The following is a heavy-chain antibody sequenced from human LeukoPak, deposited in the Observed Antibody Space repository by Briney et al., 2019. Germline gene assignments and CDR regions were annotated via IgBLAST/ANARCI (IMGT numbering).Heavy chain of an antibody. Sequence: GGSESLFCAASGFPFSSYTMNWVRQAPGKGLEWVSYISSSSTFIFHADSVKARFTISRHNAKNSLYLQVNSLRAEDTAVYYCAGAYCGGDCYLGVAFDIWGQGRIVTVSS. D-gene: IGHD2-21*02. CDR1: GFPFSSYT. V-gene: IGHV3-21*01. CDR3: AGAYCGGDCYLGVAFDI. CDR2: ISSSSTFI. J-gene: IGHJ3*02.